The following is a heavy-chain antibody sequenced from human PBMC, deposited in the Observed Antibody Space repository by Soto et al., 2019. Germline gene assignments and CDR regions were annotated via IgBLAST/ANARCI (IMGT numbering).Heavy chain of an antibody. D-gene: IGHD2-15*01. CDR3: ARRYGGTFDY. CDR2: IYYSGSI. V-gene: IGHV4-59*08. Sequence: SETLSLTCTVSGGSISSYYWSWIRQPPGKGLEWIGYIYYSGSINYNPSLKSRVTISVDTSKNQFSLKLSSVTAADTAVYYCARRYGGTFDYWGQGTLVTVSS. J-gene: IGHJ4*02. CDR1: GGSISSYY.